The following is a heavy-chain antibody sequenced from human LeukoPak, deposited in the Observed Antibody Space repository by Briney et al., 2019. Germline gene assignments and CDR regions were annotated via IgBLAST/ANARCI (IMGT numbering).Heavy chain of an antibody. Sequence: GGSLRLSCAASGFTFSDYYTSWIRQAPGKGLEWVSYISSSGSTIYYADSVKGRFTISRDNAKNSLYLQMNSLRAEDTAVYYCARDRSRGGYNWFDPWGQGTLVTVSS. CDR1: GFTFSDYY. J-gene: IGHJ5*02. CDR3: ARDRSRGGYNWFDP. CDR2: ISSSGSTI. D-gene: IGHD3-16*01. V-gene: IGHV3-11*04.